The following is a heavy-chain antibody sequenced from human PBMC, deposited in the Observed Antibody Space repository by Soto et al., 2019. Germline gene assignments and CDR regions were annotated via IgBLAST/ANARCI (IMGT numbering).Heavy chain of an antibody. V-gene: IGHV4-59*08. CDR2: IYYSGST. J-gene: IGHJ6*02. CDR1: GGSISSYY. Sequence: QVQLQESGPGLVKPSETLSLTCTVSGGSISSYYWSWIRQPPGKGLEWIGYIYYSGSTNYNTSLKSRVTISVDTSKNQFSPKLSSVTAADTAVYYCARHPGSYYGMDVWGQGTTVTVSS. CDR3: ARHPGSYYGMDV.